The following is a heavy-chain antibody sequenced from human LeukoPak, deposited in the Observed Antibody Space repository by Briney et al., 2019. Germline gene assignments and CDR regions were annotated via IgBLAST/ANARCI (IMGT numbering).Heavy chain of an antibody. Sequence: GGSLRLSCAASGFTFSSYSMNWVRQAPGKGLEWVSSISSSSSYMYYADSVKGRFTISRDNAKNSLYLQMNSLRAEDTAVYHCARDMDGYFDYWGHGTLVTVSS. CDR1: GFTFSSYS. CDR2: ISSSSSYM. D-gene: IGHD3-10*01. V-gene: IGHV3-21*01. J-gene: IGHJ4*01. CDR3: ARDMDGYFDY.